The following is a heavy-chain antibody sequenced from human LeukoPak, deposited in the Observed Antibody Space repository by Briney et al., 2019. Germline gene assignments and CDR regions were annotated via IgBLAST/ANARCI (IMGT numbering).Heavy chain of an antibody. CDR2: IHYSGRT. Sequence: SETLSLTCTVSGGSITSYFRSWIRQPPGKGLEWIGWIHYSGRTYYNPSLKSRVIMSVDTSKNQLSLNLRSVTAADTAVYYCARYSAAKVGQGKWFDPWGQGTLVTVSS. V-gene: IGHV4-59*08. CDR3: ARYSAAKVGQGKWFDP. D-gene: IGHD6-25*01. J-gene: IGHJ5*02. CDR1: GGSITSYF.